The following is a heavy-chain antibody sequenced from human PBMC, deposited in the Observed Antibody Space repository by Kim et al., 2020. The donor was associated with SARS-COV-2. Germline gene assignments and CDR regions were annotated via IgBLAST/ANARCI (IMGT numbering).Heavy chain of an antibody. Sequence: ASVKVSCKASGYTFTSYGISWVRQAPGQGLEWMGWISAYNGNTNYAQKLQGRVTMTTDTSTSTAYMELRSLRSDDTAVYYCARELTDFWSGYSYWYFDLWGRGTLVTVSS. V-gene: IGHV1-18*01. CDR3: ARELTDFWSGYSYWYFDL. CDR1: GYTFTSYG. J-gene: IGHJ2*01. D-gene: IGHD3-3*01. CDR2: ISAYNGNT.